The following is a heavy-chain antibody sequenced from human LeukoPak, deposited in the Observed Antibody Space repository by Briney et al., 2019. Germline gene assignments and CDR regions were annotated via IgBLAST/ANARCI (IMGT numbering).Heavy chain of an antibody. J-gene: IGHJ6*02. CDR1: GGSFNGYY. CDR2: INHGEST. V-gene: IGHV4-34*01. CDR3: ARGRTYYYDTSGYYPSIYNGMDV. Sequence: PSETLSLTCAVSGGSFNGYYWYWIRQPPGKGLDGIGEINHGESTNYNPSLKSRATLSVDTSKNQFSLKLTSVTAADTAVYYCARGRTYYYDTSGYYPSIYNGMDVWGQGTTVIVSS. D-gene: IGHD3-22*01.